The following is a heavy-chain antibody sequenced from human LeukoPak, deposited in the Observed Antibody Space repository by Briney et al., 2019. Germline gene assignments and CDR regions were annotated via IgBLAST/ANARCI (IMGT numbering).Heavy chain of an antibody. CDR3: SGPGYGSPISIFDY. J-gene: IGHJ4*02. Sequence: GGSLRLSCAASGFTFSNNFMTWVRQAPGKGLEWVSSISDSGSATYYIDSVRGRFTISRDNSRNTLYLQMNSLRAEDTAVYYCSGPGYGSPISIFDYWGQGTPVTVSS. CDR2: ISDSGSAT. V-gene: IGHV3-23*01. D-gene: IGHD4-17*01. CDR1: GFTFSNNF.